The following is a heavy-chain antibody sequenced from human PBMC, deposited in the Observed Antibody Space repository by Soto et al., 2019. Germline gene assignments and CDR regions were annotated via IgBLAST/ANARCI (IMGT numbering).Heavy chain of an antibody. CDR2: ISGSGGST. CDR1: GITFSSYA. CDR3: AKDYYAGGGYPTHDF. Sequence: EVQLLESGGGLVQPGGSLRLSCAASGITFSSYAMTWVRQAPGTGLEWVSGISGSGGSTYYSDSVKGRFTISSDNSTNTLYVQMNRLRVEDTAVYYCAKDYYAGGGYPTHDFWGQGTLVTFSS. V-gene: IGHV3-23*01. D-gene: IGHD3-22*01. J-gene: IGHJ4*02.